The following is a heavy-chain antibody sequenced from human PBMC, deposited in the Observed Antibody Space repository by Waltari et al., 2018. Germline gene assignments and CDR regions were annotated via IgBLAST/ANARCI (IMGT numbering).Heavy chain of an antibody. Sequence: QITLKESGPTLVKPTQTLTLTCTFSGFSLSTSGVGVGWIRQPPGKALEWLALIYWNDDKRYSPSLKSRLTITKDTSKNQVVLTMTNMDPVDTATYYCAHTYYDFWSGYLGGPRYWGQGTLVTVSS. CDR1: GFSLSTSGVG. V-gene: IGHV2-5*01. J-gene: IGHJ4*02. CDR2: IYWNDDK. CDR3: AHTYYDFWSGYLGGPRY. D-gene: IGHD3-3*01.